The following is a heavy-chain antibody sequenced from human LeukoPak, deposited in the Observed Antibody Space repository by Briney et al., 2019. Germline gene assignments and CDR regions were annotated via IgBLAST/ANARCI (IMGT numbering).Heavy chain of an antibody. J-gene: IGHJ4*02. V-gene: IGHV1-46*01. Sequence: AASVKVSCKASGYTFTSYYMHWVRQAPGQGLEWMGIINPSGGSTSYAQKFQGRVTMTRDTSTSTVYMELSSLRSEDTAVYYRAVWFGELGILPDYWGQGTLVTVSS. D-gene: IGHD3-10*01. CDR3: AVWFGELGILPDY. CDR1: GYTFTSYY. CDR2: INPSGGST.